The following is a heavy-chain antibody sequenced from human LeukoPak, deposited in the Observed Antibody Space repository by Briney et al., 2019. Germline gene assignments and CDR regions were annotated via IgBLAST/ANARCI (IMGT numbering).Heavy chain of an antibody. CDR2: ISSSSSYI. CDR3: ARHGSITMIRGRLRYYYMDV. Sequence: PGGSLRLSCAASGFTFSSYDMSWVRQAPGKGPEWVSSISSSSSYIYYADSVKGRFTISRDNAKNSLYLQMNSLRAEDTAVYYCARHGSITMIRGRLRYYYMDVWGKGTTVTISS. J-gene: IGHJ6*03. D-gene: IGHD3-10*01. V-gene: IGHV3-21*04. CDR1: GFTFSSYD.